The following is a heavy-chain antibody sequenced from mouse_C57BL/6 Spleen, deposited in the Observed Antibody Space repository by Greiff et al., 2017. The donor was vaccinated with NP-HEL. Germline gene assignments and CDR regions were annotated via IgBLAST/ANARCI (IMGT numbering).Heavy chain of an antibody. J-gene: IGHJ2*01. CDR1: GFTFSDFY. CDR2: SRNKANDYTT. D-gene: IGHD1-1*01. V-gene: IGHV7-1*01. Sequence: DVKLVESGGGLVQSGRSLRLSCATSGFTFSDFYMEWVRQAPGKGLEWIAASRNKANDYTTEYSASVKGRFIVSRDTSQSILYLQMNALGAEDTAIYDCAREDYYGSSLDYWGQGTTLTVSS. CDR3: AREDYYGSSLDY.